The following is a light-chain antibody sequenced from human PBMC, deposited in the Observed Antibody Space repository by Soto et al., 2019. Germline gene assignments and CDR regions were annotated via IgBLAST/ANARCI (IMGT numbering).Light chain of an antibody. CDR1: QSLSRNF. J-gene: IGKJ1*01. CDR3: QHYGKSWT. CDR2: GAS. Sequence: IALTQSPGTLSLSPGERVTLSCRASQSLSRNFLAWYQHKPGQAPRVLIFGASSRATGIPDRFSGSGSGTDFTLTISGVEPEYAAVYYWQHYGKSWTFGQGTRVDIK. V-gene: IGKV3-20*01.